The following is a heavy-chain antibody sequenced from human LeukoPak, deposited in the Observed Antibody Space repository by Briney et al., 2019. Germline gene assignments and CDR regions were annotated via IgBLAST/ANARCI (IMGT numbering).Heavy chain of an antibody. CDR1: GGSISSGDYY. CDR3: ARSGGASAVDY. Sequence: PSQTLSLTCTVSGGSISSGDYYWSWIRQPPGKGLEWIGSIYYTGSTYYNPSLKSRVTISVDTSKNQISLKVTSVTAADTAVYYCARSGGASAVDYWGQGTLVTVSS. V-gene: IGHV4-39*01. J-gene: IGHJ4*02. CDR2: IYYTGST. D-gene: IGHD3-16*01.